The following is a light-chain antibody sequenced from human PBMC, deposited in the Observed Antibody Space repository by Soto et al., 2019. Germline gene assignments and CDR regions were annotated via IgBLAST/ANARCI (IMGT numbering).Light chain of an antibody. V-gene: IGLV2-14*03. CDR1: SSDVGVYNY. CDR2: DVS. J-gene: IGLJ1*01. CDR3: SSYTTSNTRQIV. Sequence: SALSQPATGPGSPGQSITISCTGTSSDVGVYNYVSWYQPHPGKAPKLIIYDVSNRPSGVSIPFSGSKSGNTASLTISGLQPEDEADYYCSSYTTSNTRQIVFGTGPKVTVL.